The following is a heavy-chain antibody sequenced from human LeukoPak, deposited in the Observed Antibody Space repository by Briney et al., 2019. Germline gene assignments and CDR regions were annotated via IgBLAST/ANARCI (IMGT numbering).Heavy chain of an antibody. J-gene: IGHJ2*01. CDR2: ISYDGSNK. Sequence: GRSLRLSCAASRFTFSTYGMHWVRQAPGKGLEWVVVISYDGSNKYYADSVKGRFTISRDNSKNTLYLQMNSLRAEDTAVYYCAKDLGKAPTVTTPGYFDLWGRGTLVTVSS. CDR3: AKDLGKAPTVTTPGYFDL. D-gene: IGHD4-17*01. CDR1: RFTFSTYG. V-gene: IGHV3-30*18.